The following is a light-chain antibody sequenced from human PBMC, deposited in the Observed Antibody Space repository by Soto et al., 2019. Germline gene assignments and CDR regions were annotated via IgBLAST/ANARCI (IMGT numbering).Light chain of an antibody. CDR1: SAAVGTYNL. CDR2: GGN. J-gene: IGLJ3*02. V-gene: IGLV2-23*03. Sequence: QAVVTQPASVSGSPGQTITVSCTGGSAAVGTYNLVSWYQQHPDKAPKLIIYGGNKRPSGVSDRFSGSQSGDTASLTISGLQTEDEADYYCCSYANFNTFVVFGGGTKLTVL. CDR3: CSYANFNTFVV.